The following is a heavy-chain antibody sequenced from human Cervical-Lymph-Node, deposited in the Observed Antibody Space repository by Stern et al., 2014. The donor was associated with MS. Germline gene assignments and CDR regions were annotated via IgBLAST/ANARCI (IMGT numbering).Heavy chain of an antibody. Sequence: VQLVESGGSLVKPGGSLRLSCAASGFTFSEFYMGWIRQPPGKGLQWVAYISSSGRTIYYEDSVKGRFTVSRDNAKSSVVLQMNSLRADDTAVYYCVRGGAVAYWGPGTLVTVSS. D-gene: IGHD6-25*01. CDR2: ISSSGRTI. V-gene: IGHV3-11*01. J-gene: IGHJ4*02. CDR1: GFTFSEFY. CDR3: VRGGAVAY.